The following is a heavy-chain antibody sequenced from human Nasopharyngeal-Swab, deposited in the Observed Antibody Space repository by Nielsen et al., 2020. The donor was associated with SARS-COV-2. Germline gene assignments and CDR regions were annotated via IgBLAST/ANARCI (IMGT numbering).Heavy chain of an antibody. V-gene: IGHV3-48*02. CDR1: EFTMRRNG. Sequence: GSLRLSCAASEFTMRRNGMHWVRQAPGKGLEWVAYISSSSSTSYYADSVKGRFTISRDNPKNSLYLQMNSLRDEDTALYYCARDVAIVGATLENWGQGTLVTVSS. CDR3: ARDVAIVGATLEN. D-gene: IGHD1-26*01. J-gene: IGHJ4*02. CDR2: ISSSSSTS.